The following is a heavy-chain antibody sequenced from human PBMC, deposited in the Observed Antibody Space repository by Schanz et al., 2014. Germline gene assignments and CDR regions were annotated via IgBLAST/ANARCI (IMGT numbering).Heavy chain of an antibody. D-gene: IGHD1-1*01. V-gene: IGHV3-48*01. Sequence: EVQLVESGGGLIQPWGSLRLSCAASGFGFSSYSMNWVRQAPGKGLEWVSYISGSSRTIYYADSMKGRFTISRDNSKSTLYVEMNSLRVEDTAVYYCVRGRVLESWGQGTLVTVSS. J-gene: IGHJ5*02. CDR1: GFGFSSYS. CDR2: ISGSSRTI. CDR3: VRGRVLES.